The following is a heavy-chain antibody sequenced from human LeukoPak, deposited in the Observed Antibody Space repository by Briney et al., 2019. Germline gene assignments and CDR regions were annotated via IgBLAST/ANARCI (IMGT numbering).Heavy chain of an antibody. Sequence: ASVNLSYKTSGYTLPRYDINWVRQATAQACEGMGWMNPNSYNTVHAQELQRRDTMHRNIPKSTAHIELSSQISEHSGVYFCAREYYGSGRYSFSWGQGTLVTVSS. V-gene: IGHV1-8*01. CDR1: GYTLPRYD. J-gene: IGHJ4*02. CDR2: MNPNSYNT. D-gene: IGHD3-10*01. CDR3: AREYYGSGRYSFS.